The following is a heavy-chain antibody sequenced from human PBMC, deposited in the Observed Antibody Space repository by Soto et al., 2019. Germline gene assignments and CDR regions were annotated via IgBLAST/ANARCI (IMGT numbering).Heavy chain of an antibody. CDR3: ARDTSNYFDY. Sequence: ASVKVSCKASGYTFTSYGISWVRQAPGQGLGWMGWISAYNGNTNYAQKLQGRVTRTTDTSTSTASMELRSLRSDDTAVYYCARDTSNYFDYWGQGTLVTVSS. CDR1: GYTFTSYG. D-gene: IGHD2-2*01. CDR2: ISAYNGNT. J-gene: IGHJ4*02. V-gene: IGHV1-18*01.